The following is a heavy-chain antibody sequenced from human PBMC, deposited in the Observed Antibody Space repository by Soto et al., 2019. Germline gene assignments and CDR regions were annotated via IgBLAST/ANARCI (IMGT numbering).Heavy chain of an antibody. CDR2: IYYSGST. CDR3: ARDSWRSGYSSSWYPSLSWYFDL. D-gene: IGHD6-13*01. CDR1: GGSISSYY. V-gene: IGHV4-59*01. J-gene: IGHJ2*01. Sequence: SETLSLTCTVSGGSISSYYWSWIRQPPEKGLEWIGYIYYSGSTSYNPSLKSRVTISVDTSKNQFSLKLSSVTAADTAVYYCARDSWRSGYSSSWYPSLSWYFDLWGRGTLVTVSS.